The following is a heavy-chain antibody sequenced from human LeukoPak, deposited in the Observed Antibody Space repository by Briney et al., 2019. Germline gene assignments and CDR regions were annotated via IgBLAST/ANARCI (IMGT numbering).Heavy chain of an antibody. CDR1: GGSISSSNW. J-gene: IGHJ6*02. CDR3: AREYYRGLNYYYYGMDV. CDR2: IYHSGST. D-gene: IGHD3-16*01. V-gene: IGHV4-4*02. Sequence: PSGTLSLTCAVSGGSISSSNWWRWVRQPPGKGLGWIGEIYHSGSTNYNPSLKSRVTISVDKSKNQFSLKLTSVTAADTAVYYCAREYYRGLNYYYYGMDVWGQGTTVTVSS.